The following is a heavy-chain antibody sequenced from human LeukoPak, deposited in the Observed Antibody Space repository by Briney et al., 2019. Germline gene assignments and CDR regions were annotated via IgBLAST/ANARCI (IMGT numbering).Heavy chain of an antibody. J-gene: IGHJ3*02. V-gene: IGHV3-23*01. CDR2: ISGNSGAT. CDR3: AKDYYDSSGYYNYDAFDI. CDR1: GFTLSSYA. Sequence: SGGSLRLSCAASGFTLSSYAMSWVRQAPGKGLEWVSSISGNSGATFYADSVRGRFSISRDNSKNKIYLQMDSLRAEDTAVYYCAKDYYDSSGYYNYDAFDIWGQGTMVTVSS. D-gene: IGHD3-22*01.